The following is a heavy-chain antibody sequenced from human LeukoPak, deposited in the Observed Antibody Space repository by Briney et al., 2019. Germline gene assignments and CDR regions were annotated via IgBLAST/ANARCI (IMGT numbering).Heavy chain of an antibody. CDR3: ARLTHLYYFDY. V-gene: IGHV5-51*01. J-gene: IGHJ4*02. CDR2: IYPGDSDT. Sequence: GESLKISCKGSGYSLTSYWIGWVRHMPGKGLEWMGIIYPGDSDTRYSPSFQGQVTISADKSISTAYLQWSSLKAADTAMYYCARLTHLYYFDYWGQGTLVTVSS. CDR1: GYSLTSYW.